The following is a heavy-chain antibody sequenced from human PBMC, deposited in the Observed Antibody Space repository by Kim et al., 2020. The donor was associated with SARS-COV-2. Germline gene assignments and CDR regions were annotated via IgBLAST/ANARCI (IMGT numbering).Heavy chain of an antibody. Sequence: KLQGRVTMTTDTSTSTAYMELRSLRSDDTAVYYCARDRPFGGHIDPRIDYWGQGTLVTVSS. D-gene: IGHD3-10*01. V-gene: IGHV1-18*01. J-gene: IGHJ4*02. CDR3: ARDRPFGGHIDPRIDY.